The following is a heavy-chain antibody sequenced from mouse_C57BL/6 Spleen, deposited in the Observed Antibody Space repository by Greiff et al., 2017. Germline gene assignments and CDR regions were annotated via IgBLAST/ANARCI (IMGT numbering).Heavy chain of an antibody. CDR3: ARGDYCDY. Sequence: QVQLQQSGAELVRPGASVKLSCKASGYTFTDYYINWVKQRPGQGLEWIARIYPGSGNTYYNEKFKGKATLTAEKSSSTAYMQLSSLTSEDSAVYFCARGDYCDYWGQGTTLTVSS. CDR2: IYPGSGNT. CDR1: GYTFTDYY. V-gene: IGHV1-76*01. J-gene: IGHJ2*01.